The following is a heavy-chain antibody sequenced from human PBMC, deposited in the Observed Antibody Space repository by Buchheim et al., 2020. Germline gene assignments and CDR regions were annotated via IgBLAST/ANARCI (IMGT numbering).Heavy chain of an antibody. CDR2: IYYSGST. V-gene: IGHV4-59*12. CDR3: ARDHVGGHFDL. CDR1: GGSISSYY. D-gene: IGHD1-26*01. Sequence: QVQLQESGPGLVKPSETLSLTCTVSGGSISSYYWSWIRQPPGKGLEWIGYIYYSGSTNYNPSLKSRVTISVDTSKNQFSLKLSSVTAADTAVYYCARDHVGGHFDLWGRGTL. J-gene: IGHJ2*01.